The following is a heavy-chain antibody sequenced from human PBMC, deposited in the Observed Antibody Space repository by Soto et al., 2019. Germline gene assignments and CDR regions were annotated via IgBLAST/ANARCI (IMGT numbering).Heavy chain of an antibody. CDR1: GVSISSSGYY. CDR2: MYYSGST. J-gene: IGHJ4*01. CDR3: ARHFGYNYGYVDY. V-gene: IGHV4-39*01. D-gene: IGHD5-18*01. Sequence: SETLSLTCTVSGVSISSSGYYWGWIRQPPGKGLEWIGSMYYSGSTYYNPSLKSRVTISMDTSKSQFSLKLSSVTAADTAVYYCARHFGYNYGYVDYWGQG.